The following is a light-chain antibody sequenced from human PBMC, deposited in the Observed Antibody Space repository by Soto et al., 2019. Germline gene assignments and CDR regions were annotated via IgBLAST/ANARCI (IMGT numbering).Light chain of an antibody. CDR3: QQYGSSPRT. CDR2: GAS. J-gene: IGKJ1*01. Sequence: EIVWTRPPATLFLSQGEGAPLSCGASKSVPSSSLAWYQQKPGQAPRLLIYGASSRAIDIPHRFSGSGSGTDFTLTINRLEPEDFAVYYCQQYGSSPRTFGQGTKVEIK. V-gene: IGKV3-20*01. CDR1: KSVPSSS.